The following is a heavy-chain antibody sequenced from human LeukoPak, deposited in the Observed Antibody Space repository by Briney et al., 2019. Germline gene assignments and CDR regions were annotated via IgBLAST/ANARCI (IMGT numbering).Heavy chain of an antibody. Sequence: SETLSLTCTVSGDSISSGDYYWSWIRQPPGKGLEWIGYIYYSGSTYYNPSLKSRVTISVDTSKTQFSLKLSSVTAADTAVYYCARGVPAIVVVTARNWFDPWGQGTLVTVSS. CDR1: GDSISSGDYY. CDR3: ARGVPAIVVVTARNWFDP. J-gene: IGHJ5*02. CDR2: IYYSGST. D-gene: IGHD2-21*02. V-gene: IGHV4-30-4*08.